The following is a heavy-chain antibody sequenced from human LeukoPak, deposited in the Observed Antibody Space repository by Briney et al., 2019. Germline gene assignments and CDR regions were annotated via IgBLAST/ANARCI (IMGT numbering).Heavy chain of an antibody. Sequence: GGSLRLSCVASGFTFSSYWMSWVRQAPGKGLEWVSAISGSGGSTYYADSVKGRFTISRDNSKNTLYLQMNSLRAEDTAVYYCAKDLSIAAAGSSVDYWGQGTLVTVSS. CDR1: GFTFSSYW. CDR2: ISGSGGST. CDR3: AKDLSIAAAGSSVDY. D-gene: IGHD6-13*01. J-gene: IGHJ4*02. V-gene: IGHV3-23*01.